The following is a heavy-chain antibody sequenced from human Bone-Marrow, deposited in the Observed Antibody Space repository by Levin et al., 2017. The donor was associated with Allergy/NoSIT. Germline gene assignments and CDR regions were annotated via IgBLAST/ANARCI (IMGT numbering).Heavy chain of an antibody. CDR2: IYPGDSDT. V-gene: IGHV5-51*01. CDR1: GYSFTSYW. Sequence: GESLKISCKGSGYSFTSYWIGWVRQMPGKGLEWMGIIYPGDSDTRYSPSFQGQVTISADKSISTAYLQWSSLKASDTAMYYCARLGGGSYPPGDYFDYWGQGTLVTVSS. CDR3: ARLGGGSYPPGDYFDY. D-gene: IGHD3-16*02. J-gene: IGHJ4*02.